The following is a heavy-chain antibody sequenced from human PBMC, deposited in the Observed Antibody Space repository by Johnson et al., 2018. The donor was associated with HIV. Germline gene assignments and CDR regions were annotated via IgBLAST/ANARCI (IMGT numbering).Heavy chain of an antibody. V-gene: IGHV3-30-3*01. Sequence: QVQLVESGGGVVQPGRSLRLSCAASGFTFSSYAMHWVRQAPGKGLDWVAVISYDGDNKYFADSVKGRFTISRDNSKNTLYLQMNSLRTEDTAVDYCVRGHGGPDPYAVSDIWGQGTMVTVSS. CDR1: GFTFSSYA. J-gene: IGHJ3*02. CDR2: ISYDGDNK. D-gene: IGHD4-23*01. CDR3: VRGHGGPDPYAVSDI.